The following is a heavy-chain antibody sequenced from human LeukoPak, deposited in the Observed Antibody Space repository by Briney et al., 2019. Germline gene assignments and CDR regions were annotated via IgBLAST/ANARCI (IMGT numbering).Heavy chain of an antibody. CDR1: GFTFSSYD. D-gene: IGHD6-19*01. V-gene: IGHV3-23*01. CDR2: IRPSGDNT. Sequence: GGALRLSCAASGFTFSSYDMTRVRQAPGGGLEWVSSIRPSGDNTYYGDSVKGRFTISGDNSKNTVYLQMNNMRVDDTAVYYCARVAGWHWFDPWGQGTLVTVSS. J-gene: IGHJ5*02. CDR3: ARVAGWHWFDP.